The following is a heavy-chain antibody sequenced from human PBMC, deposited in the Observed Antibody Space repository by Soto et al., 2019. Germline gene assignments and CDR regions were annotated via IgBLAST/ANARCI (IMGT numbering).Heavy chain of an antibody. D-gene: IGHD6-13*01. CDR1: GYTFTSYY. Sequence: ASVKVSCKASGYTFTSYYMHWVRQAPGQGLEWMGIINPSGGSKSYAQKFQGRVTMTRDTSTSTVYMELSRLRSEDAAVYYCARDQNPGIAAAGTDYCYGMDVWGQGTTVTVSS. J-gene: IGHJ6*02. CDR2: INPSGGSK. V-gene: IGHV1-46*01. CDR3: ARDQNPGIAAAGTDYCYGMDV.